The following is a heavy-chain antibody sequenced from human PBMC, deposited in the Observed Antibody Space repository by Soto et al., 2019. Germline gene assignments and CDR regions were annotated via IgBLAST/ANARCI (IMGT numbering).Heavy chain of an antibody. CDR2: IYPGDSDT. Sequence: EVQLVQSGAEVKKPGESLKISCKGSGYSFTSYWIGWVRQMPGKGLEWMGIIYPGDSDTRYSPSFQGQVTISADKSISTAYLQWSSLKASDTAMYYCARPPWVGARAWDAFDIWGQGTMVTVSS. V-gene: IGHV5-51*01. J-gene: IGHJ3*02. D-gene: IGHD1-26*01. CDR3: ARPPWVGARAWDAFDI. CDR1: GYSFTSYW.